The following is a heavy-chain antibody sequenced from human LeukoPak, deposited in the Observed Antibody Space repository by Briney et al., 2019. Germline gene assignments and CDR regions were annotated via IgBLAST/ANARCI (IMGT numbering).Heavy chain of an antibody. V-gene: IGHV3-15*01. CDR1: GFTFSNAW. CDR2: IKSKTDGGTT. Sequence: GGSLRLSCAASGFTFSNAWMSWVRQAPGKGLEWVGRIKSKTDGGTTDYAAPVKGRFTISRDDSKSTLYLQMNSLKTEDTAVYYCTTDLGVYEDTAMDDIDYWGQGTLVTVSS. D-gene: IGHD5-18*01. J-gene: IGHJ4*02. CDR3: TTDLGVYEDTAMDDIDY.